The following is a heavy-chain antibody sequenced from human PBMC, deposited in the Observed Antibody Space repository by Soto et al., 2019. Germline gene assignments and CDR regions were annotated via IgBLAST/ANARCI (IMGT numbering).Heavy chain of an antibody. CDR2: ISYDGSNK. CDR3: AKDGSMVRGVISYYYGMDV. CDR1: GFTFSSYG. D-gene: IGHD3-10*01. J-gene: IGHJ6*04. Sequence: PGGSLRLSCAASGFTFSSYGMHWVRQAPGKGLEWVAVISYDGSNKYYADSVKGRFTISRDNSKNTLYLQMNSLRAEDTAVYYCAKDGSMVRGVISYYYGMDVWGKGTTVNVS. V-gene: IGHV3-30*18.